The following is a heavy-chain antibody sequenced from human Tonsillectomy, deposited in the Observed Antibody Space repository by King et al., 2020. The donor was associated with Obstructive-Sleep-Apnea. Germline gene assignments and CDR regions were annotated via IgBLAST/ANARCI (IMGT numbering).Heavy chain of an antibody. D-gene: IGHD5-18*01. CDR1: GDSITSSTYY. CDR3: ARDNSPIDY. V-gene: IGHV4-39*07. J-gene: IGHJ4*02. Sequence: QLQESGPGLVRPSETLSLTCTVSGDSITSSTYYWGWIRQPPGKGLEWIGSIFYSGSTYYNPSLKSRVTISVDTSKNQFSLKLSSVTAADTAVYYCARDNSPIDYWGQGTLVTVSS. CDR2: IFYSGST.